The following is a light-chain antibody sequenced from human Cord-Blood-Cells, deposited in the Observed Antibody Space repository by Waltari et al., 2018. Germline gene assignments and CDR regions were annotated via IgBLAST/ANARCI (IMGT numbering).Light chain of an antibody. Sequence: QSALTQPASVSGSPGQSITIPCTGTSSDVGSYNLVSWYQLHPGKAPKLMIYEGSKRPSGVSNRFSGSKSGNTASLTISGLQAEDEADYYCCSYAGSSTYVFGTGTKVTVL. CDR2: EGS. V-gene: IGLV2-23*01. J-gene: IGLJ1*01. CDR3: CSYAGSSTYV. CDR1: SSDVGSYNL.